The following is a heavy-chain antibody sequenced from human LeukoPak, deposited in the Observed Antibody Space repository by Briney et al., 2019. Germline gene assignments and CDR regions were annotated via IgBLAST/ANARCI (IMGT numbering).Heavy chain of an antibody. D-gene: IGHD2-2*01. CDR1: GFTFSDYY. CDR2: ISSSGSTI. J-gene: IGHJ6*02. Sequence: GGSLRLSCAASGFTFSDYYMSWIRQAPGKGLEWVSYISSSGSTIYYADSVKGRFTISRDNAKNSLYLQMNSLRAEDTAVYYCARVVVVPAAMSQSYYYYGMDVWGQGTTVTVSS. V-gene: IGHV3-11*01. CDR3: ARVVVVPAAMSQSYYYYGMDV.